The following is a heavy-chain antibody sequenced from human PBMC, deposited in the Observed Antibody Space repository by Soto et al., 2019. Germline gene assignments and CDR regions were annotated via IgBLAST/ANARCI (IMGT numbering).Heavy chain of an antibody. V-gene: IGHV1-3*01. Sequence: QVQLVQSGAEVKEPGASERVSCKAFGYTFTAYNIHWLRQAPGQGLEWMGWINAGNGNTRSSRKFQGRVIITRDTSATTAYLEVDSLRSDDTAIYYCARVAPSGGSVPRFDPWGQGTLLTVSS. CDR2: INAGNGNT. CDR1: GYTFTAYN. J-gene: IGHJ5*02. D-gene: IGHD3-10*01. CDR3: ARVAPSGGSVPRFDP.